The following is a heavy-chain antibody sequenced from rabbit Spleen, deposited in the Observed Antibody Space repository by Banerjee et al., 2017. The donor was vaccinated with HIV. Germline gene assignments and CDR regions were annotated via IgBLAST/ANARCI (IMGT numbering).Heavy chain of an antibody. V-gene: IGHV1S45*01. Sequence: QEQLEESGGDLVKPEGSLTLTCTASGFSFSNNYWICWVRQAPGKGLEWIACIDAGGGGNAYYARWAKGRFTISKASSTTVTLQMTSLTAADTATYFCARDTSSSFSSYGMDLWGPGTLVTVS. D-gene: IGHD1-1*01. J-gene: IGHJ6*01. CDR1: GFSFSNNYW. CDR2: IDAGGGGNA. CDR3: ARDTSSSFSSYGMDL.